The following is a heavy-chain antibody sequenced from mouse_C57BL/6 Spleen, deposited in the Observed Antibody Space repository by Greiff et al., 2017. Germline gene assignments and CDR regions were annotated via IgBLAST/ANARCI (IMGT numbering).Heavy chain of an antibody. J-gene: IGHJ1*03. CDR1: GYTFTSYW. V-gene: IGHV1-52*01. CDR2: IDPSDSLT. D-gene: IGHD2-4*01. Sequence: QVQLQQPGAELVRPGSSVKLSCKASGYTFTSYWLHWVKQRPIQGLEGVGNIDPSDSLTHYTQKFKDKATLTVDKSTSTAYMQLSSVTSEDSAVYYCVRGIYYDYDEGWYFDVWGTGTTVTVSS. CDR3: VRGIYYDYDEGWYFDV.